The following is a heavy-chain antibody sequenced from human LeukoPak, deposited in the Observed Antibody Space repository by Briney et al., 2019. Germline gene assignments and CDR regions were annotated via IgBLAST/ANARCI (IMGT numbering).Heavy chain of an antibody. Sequence: GGSLRLSCAASGFTFDDYAMHWVRQAPGKGLEWVSGISWNSGSIGYADSVKGRFTIPRDNAKNSLYLQMNSLRAEDTALYYCAKESVTMVRGVIMSPGIDYWGQGTLVTVSS. CDR1: GFTFDDYA. V-gene: IGHV3-9*01. CDR2: ISWNSGSI. J-gene: IGHJ4*02. CDR3: AKESVTMVRGVIMSPGIDY. D-gene: IGHD3-10*01.